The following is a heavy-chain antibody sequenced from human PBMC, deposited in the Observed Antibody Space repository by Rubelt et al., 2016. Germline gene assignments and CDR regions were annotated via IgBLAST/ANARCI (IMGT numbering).Heavy chain of an antibody. V-gene: IGHV3-48*03. D-gene: IGHD5-12*01. CDR2: ISSSGSTI. Sequence: EVQLVESGGGLVQPGGSLRLSCAASGFTFSSYEMNWVRQAPGKGLEWVSYISSSGSTIYYADSVKGRFTISRDNAKNALDLQMNSLRAEDTAGYYCARDWKRGLARRYSGYEVDYWGQGTLVTVSS. CDR3: ARDWKRGLARRYSGYEVDY. CDR1: GFTFSSYE. J-gene: IGHJ4*02.